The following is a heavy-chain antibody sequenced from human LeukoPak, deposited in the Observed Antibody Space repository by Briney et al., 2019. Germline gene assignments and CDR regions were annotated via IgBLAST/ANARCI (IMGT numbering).Heavy chain of an antibody. CDR1: GFTFTSYA. V-gene: IGHV3-30*18. D-gene: IGHD2-15*01. Sequence: GRSLRLSCAASGFTFTSYAMHWVRQAPGKGLEWVALISYDGSDKYYADSVKGRSTISRDNSKNTLYLQMYSLRAEDTAIYYCAKDRGGPTDSWGQGTLVTVSS. CDR3: AKDRGGPTDS. CDR2: ISYDGSDK. J-gene: IGHJ4*02.